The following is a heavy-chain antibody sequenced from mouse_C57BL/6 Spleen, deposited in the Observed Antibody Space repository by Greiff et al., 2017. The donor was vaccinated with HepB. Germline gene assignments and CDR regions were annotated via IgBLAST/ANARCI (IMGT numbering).Heavy chain of an antibody. CDR3: ARRGEYYGSSYNFFDY. Sequence: EVQRVESGGGLVKPGGSLKLSCAASGFTFSSYTMSWVRQTPEKRLEWVATISGGGGNTYYPDSWKGRFTISRDNAKTTLYLQMSSRRSEDTALYYCARRGEYYGSSYNFFDYWGQGTTLTVSS. V-gene: IGHV5-9*01. CDR2: ISGGGGNT. D-gene: IGHD1-1*01. J-gene: IGHJ2*01. CDR1: GFTFSSYT.